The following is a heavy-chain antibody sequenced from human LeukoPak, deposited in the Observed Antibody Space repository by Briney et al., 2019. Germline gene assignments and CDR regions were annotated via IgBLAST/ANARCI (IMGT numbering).Heavy chain of an antibody. CDR2: IYSGGST. Sequence: GSLRLSCAVSGFTVSSNYMSWVRQAPGKGLEWVSVIYSGGSTYYADSVKGRFTISRHNSKNTLYLQMNSLRAEDTAVYYCARGDGYNDDNWFDPWGQGTLVTVSS. CDR1: GFTVSSNY. CDR3: ARGDGYNDDNWFDP. D-gene: IGHD5-24*01. J-gene: IGHJ5*02. V-gene: IGHV3-53*04.